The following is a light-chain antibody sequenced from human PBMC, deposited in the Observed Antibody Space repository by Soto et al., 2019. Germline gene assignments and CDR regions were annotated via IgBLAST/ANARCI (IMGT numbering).Light chain of an antibody. J-gene: IGKJ4*01. V-gene: IGKV3-15*01. CDR3: QQYDRWPVT. Sequence: EVVMTQSPATLSVSPGERVTFSCRASQSVTTNLAWYQHKPGQSPRLLISGASTGASGIPPRFSGSGSGTEFTLTIARLQSADFAVYYCQQYDRWPVTFGGGTKLDIK. CDR2: GAS. CDR1: QSVTTN.